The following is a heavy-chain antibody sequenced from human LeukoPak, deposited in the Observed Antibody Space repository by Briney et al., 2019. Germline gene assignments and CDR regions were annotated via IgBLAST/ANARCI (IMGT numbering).Heavy chain of an antibody. V-gene: IGHV3-33*01. D-gene: IGHD3-22*01. CDR1: GFTFSSYG. CDR2: IWYDGSNK. Sequence: GGSLRLSCAASGFTFSSYGMHWVRQAPGKGLEWVAVIWYDGSNKYYADSVKGRFTISRDNSKNTLYLQMNSLRAEDTAVYYCARAGYDSSGYTVYWGQGTLVTVSS. J-gene: IGHJ4*02. CDR3: ARAGYDSSGYTVY.